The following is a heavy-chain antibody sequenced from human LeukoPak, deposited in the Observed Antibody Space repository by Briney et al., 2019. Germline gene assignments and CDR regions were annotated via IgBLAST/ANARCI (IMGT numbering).Heavy chain of an antibody. D-gene: IGHD3-3*01. CDR2: IKEGGSET. V-gene: IGHV3-7*01. Sequence: GGSLRLSCAASGFTFSNYGMHWVRQAPGKGLEWVGYIKEGGSETYYVDSVKGRFTISRDNAKNSLYLQMNSLRVEDTAVYYCASLRYLEKWGQGTLVTVSS. J-gene: IGHJ4*02. CDR1: GFTFSNYG. CDR3: ASLRYLEK.